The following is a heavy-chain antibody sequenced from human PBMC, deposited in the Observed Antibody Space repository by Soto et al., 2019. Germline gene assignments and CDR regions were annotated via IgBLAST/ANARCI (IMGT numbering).Heavy chain of an antibody. J-gene: IGHJ4*02. CDR2: LSGGGRNT. D-gene: IGHD2-15*01. V-gene: IGHV3-23*01. CDR3: VKASGYCSADNCFSSLFDF. CDR1: GFSFSNSA. Sequence: EMQLLESGGGLVQPGGSLRVSCAASGFSFSNSAMGWVRQAPGKGLEWVSSLSGGGRNTYYADSVKGRFTVSRDNSKNTLFLQMNSLRPEDTAVYYCVKASGYCSADNCFSSLFDFWGQGTLVTVSS.